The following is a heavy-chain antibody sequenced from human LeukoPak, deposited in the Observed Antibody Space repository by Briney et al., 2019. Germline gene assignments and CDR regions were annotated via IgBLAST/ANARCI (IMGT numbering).Heavy chain of an antibody. D-gene: IGHD2-2*02. CDR1: GFTFSSYA. Sequence: GGSLRLSCAASGFTFSSYAMSWVRQAPGKGLEWVAAISGSGGSTYYADSVKGRFTISTDNSKNTLYLQMNSLRAEDTAVYYCAKDQIVVVPAAITGENWFDPWGQGTLVTVSS. V-gene: IGHV3-23*01. CDR3: AKDQIVVVPAAITGENWFDP. J-gene: IGHJ5*02. CDR2: ISGSGGST.